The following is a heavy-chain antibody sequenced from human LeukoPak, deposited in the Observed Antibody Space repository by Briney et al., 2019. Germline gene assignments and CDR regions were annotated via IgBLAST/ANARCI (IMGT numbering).Heavy chain of an antibody. CDR1: GFTFSSYG. J-gene: IGHJ4*02. Sequence: GGSLRLSCAASGFTFSSYGMHWVRQAPGKGLEWVAFIRYDGSNKYYADSVKGRFTISRDNSKNTLHLQMNSLRAEDTAVYYCAKGRTPGIVGATDYWGQGTLVTVSS. V-gene: IGHV3-30*02. CDR3: AKGRTPGIVGATDY. CDR2: IRYDGSNK. D-gene: IGHD1-26*01.